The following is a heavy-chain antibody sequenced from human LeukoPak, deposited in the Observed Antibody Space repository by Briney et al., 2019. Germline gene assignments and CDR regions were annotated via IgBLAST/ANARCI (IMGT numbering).Heavy chain of an antibody. V-gene: IGHV4-38-2*02. CDR3: AREWVYYDSSGHYSGWFDP. CDR2: IYHSGST. CDR1: GYSISSGYY. D-gene: IGHD3-22*01. Sequence: PSETLSLTCAVSGYSISSGYYWGWFRQPPGKGLEWIGSIYHSGSTYYNPSLKSRVTISVDTSKNQFSLKLSSVTAADTAVYYCAREWVYYDSSGHYSGWFDPWGQGTLVTVSS. J-gene: IGHJ5*02.